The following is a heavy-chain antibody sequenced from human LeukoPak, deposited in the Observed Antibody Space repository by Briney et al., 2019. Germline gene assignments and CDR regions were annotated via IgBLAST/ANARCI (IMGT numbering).Heavy chain of an antibody. CDR1: GGTFSSYA. CDR2: IIPIFGTA. J-gene: IGHJ6*03. V-gene: IGHV1-69*05. CDR3: ARERPDPSRVPSGGYYYYYYMDV. Sequence: GASVKVSCKASGGTFSSYAISWVRQAPGQGLEWMGGIIPIFGTANYAQKFQGRVTITTDESTSTAYMELSSLRSEDTAVYYCARERPDPSRVPSGGYYYYYYMDVWGKGTTVTVSS. D-gene: IGHD6-13*01.